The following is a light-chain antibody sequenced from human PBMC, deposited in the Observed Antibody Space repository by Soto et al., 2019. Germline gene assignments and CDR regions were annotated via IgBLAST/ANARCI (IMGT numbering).Light chain of an antibody. V-gene: IGKV1-39*01. J-gene: IGKJ4*01. CDR1: RSVTTY. Sequence: DIQMTQSPSSLSASVGDRVTITCRASRSVTTYLNWYQQKPGKAPKFLIYSASSLQSGVPSRFRGSGSGTEFTLTISSLQPEDFATYYCQQSYSSPLTFGGGTKVEIK. CDR3: QQSYSSPLT. CDR2: SAS.